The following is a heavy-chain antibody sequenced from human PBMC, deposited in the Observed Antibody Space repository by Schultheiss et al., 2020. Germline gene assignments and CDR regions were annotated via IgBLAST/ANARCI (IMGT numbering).Heavy chain of an antibody. J-gene: IGHJ6*03. D-gene: IGHD1-1*01. CDR2: ITWKSGRM. CDR1: GFTFDVYA. V-gene: IGHV3-9*01. CDR3: AKEGNSYINDHYYMDV. Sequence: GGSLRLSCVVSGFTFDVYAMHWVRQAPGKGLEWVSRITWKSGRMDYADSVKGRFTISRDSSKKSLYLQMNSLRVEDTALYYCAKEGNSYINDHYYMDVWGKGTTVTVSS.